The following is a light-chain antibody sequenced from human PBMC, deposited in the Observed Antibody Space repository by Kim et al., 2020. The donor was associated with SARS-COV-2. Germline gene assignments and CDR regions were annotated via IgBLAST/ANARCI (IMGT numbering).Light chain of an antibody. J-gene: IGLJ1*01. CDR3: QAWDSSTHNYV. CDR1: NLRSYY. V-gene: IGLV3-19*01. CDR2: AKN. Sequence: SSELTQDPAVSVALGQTVRITCQGDNLRSYYASWYQQKAGQAPVLVIYAKNIRPSGIPDRFSGSNSGNTATLTISGTQAMDEADYYCQAWDSSTHNYVFGAGTKVTVL.